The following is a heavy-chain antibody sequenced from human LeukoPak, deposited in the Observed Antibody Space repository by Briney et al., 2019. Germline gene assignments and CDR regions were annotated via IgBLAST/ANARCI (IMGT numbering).Heavy chain of an antibody. CDR1: GGSFSGYY. Sequence: SETLSLTCAVYGGSFSGYYWGWIRQPPGKGLEWIGKINHSGSTNYNPSLKSRVTISVDTSKNQFSLKLSSVTAADTAVYYCARVIVVVPAAISYYDYYYYGMDVWGQGTTVTVSS. V-gene: IGHV4-34*01. CDR3: ARVIVVVPAAISYYDYYYYGMDV. J-gene: IGHJ6*02. CDR2: INHSGST. D-gene: IGHD2-2*01.